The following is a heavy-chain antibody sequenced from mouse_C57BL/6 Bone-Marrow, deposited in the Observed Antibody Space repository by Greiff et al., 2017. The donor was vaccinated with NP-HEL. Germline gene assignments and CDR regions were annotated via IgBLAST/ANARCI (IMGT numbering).Heavy chain of an antibody. CDR1: GYAFTNYL. J-gene: IGHJ3*01. CDR3: ARSTECAY. V-gene: IGHV1-54*01. CDR2: INPGSGST. Sequence: QVQLQQSGAELVRPGTSVKVSCKASGYAFTNYLIEWVKQRPGQGLEWIGVINPGSGSTNYNEKFKSKATLTVDTSSSTAYMQLSSLTSEDSAVYYCARSTECAYWGQGTLVTVSA.